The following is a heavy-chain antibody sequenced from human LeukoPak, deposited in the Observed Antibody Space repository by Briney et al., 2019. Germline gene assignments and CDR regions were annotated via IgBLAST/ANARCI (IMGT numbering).Heavy chain of an antibody. V-gene: IGHV3-30*18. D-gene: IGHD3-10*01. Sequence: PGGSLRLSCAASGFTFSSYGMHWVRQAPGKGLEWVAVISYDGSNKYYADSVKGRFSISRDISKNTLYLQMNSLRAEDTAVYYCAKGYYASGSYGWFDTWGQGTLVTVSS. J-gene: IGHJ5*02. CDR1: GFTFSSYG. CDR2: ISYDGSNK. CDR3: AKGYYASGSYGWFDT.